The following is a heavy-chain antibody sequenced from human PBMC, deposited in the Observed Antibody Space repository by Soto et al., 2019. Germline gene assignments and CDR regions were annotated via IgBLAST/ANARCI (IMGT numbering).Heavy chain of an antibody. J-gene: IGHJ4*02. CDR3: AKARWGPVTRPDY. D-gene: IGHD3-16*01. CDR2: ISYDGSNK. V-gene: IGHV3-30*18. CDR1: GFTFSSYG. Sequence: GGSLRLSCAASGFTFSSYGMHWVRQAPGKGLEWVAVISYDGSNKYYADSVKGRFTISRDNSKNTLYLQMNSLRAEDTAVYYCAKARWGPVTRPDYWGQGTLVTVSS.